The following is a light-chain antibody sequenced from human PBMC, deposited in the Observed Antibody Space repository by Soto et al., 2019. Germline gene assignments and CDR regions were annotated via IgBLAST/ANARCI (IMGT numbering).Light chain of an antibody. CDR3: ALYGGSPLS. CDR1: QSHGSRK. V-gene: IGKV3-20*01. CDR2: AAS. Sequence: EIVLTQSPGTLSLSPGERATLSCRASQSHGSRKLAWYQQKPGQPPRLLIHAASTRATGIPDRFSGSGSGTDFTLTINRLEPEDFAVYFCALYGGSPLSFGPGTKVDVK. J-gene: IGKJ3*01.